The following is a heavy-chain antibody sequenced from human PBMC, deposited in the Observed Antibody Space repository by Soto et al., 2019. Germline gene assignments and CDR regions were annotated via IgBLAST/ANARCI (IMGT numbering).Heavy chain of an antibody. CDR1: GYTFTASY. J-gene: IGHJ4*01. D-gene: IGHD3-16*02. Sequence: ASVKVSCKASGYTFTASYIHWVRHAPGQGXEWMGWISPKSGGTNYAQKFQGRVTMTTDTSISTAYLELTRLTLDDTAVYYCARGVEDPIRDRYFSPYHFDYWGHGILVTVSS. CDR2: ISPKSGGT. CDR3: ARGVEDPIRDRYFSPYHFDY. V-gene: IGHV1-2*02.